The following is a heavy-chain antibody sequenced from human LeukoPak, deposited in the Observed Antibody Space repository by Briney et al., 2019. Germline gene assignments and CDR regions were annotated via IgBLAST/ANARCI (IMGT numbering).Heavy chain of an antibody. Sequence: ASVKVSCKVSGYTLTELSMHWVRQAPGKGFEWMGGFDPEDGETIYAQKFQGRVTMTEDTSTDTAYMELSSLRSEDTAVYYCATVDCSGGSCYPPDYWGQGTLVTVSS. CDR1: GYTLTELS. J-gene: IGHJ4*02. CDR2: FDPEDGET. CDR3: ATVDCSGGSCYPPDY. D-gene: IGHD2-15*01. V-gene: IGHV1-24*01.